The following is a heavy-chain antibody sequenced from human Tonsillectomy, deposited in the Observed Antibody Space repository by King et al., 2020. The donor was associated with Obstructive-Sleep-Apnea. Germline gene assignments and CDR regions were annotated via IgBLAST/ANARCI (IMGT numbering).Heavy chain of an antibody. CDR2: IYYSGST. Sequence: QLKESGPGLVKPSETLSLTCTVSGGSISSSSYYWGWIRQPPGKGLEWIGSIYYSGSTYYNSSLKSRVTISVDTSKNQFSLKLNSVTAADTAVYYCARDPGIAVAGTFFFDYWGQGTLVTVSA. V-gene: IGHV4-39*07. D-gene: IGHD6-19*01. J-gene: IGHJ4*02. CDR3: ARDPGIAVAGTFFFDY. CDR1: GGSISSSSYY.